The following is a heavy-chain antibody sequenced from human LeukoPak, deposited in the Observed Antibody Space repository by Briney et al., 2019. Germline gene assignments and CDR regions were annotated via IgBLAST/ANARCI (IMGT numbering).Heavy chain of an antibody. D-gene: IGHD3-22*01. J-gene: IGHJ4*02. Sequence: SETLSLTCAVSGGSISSGGYSWSWIRQPPGKGLEWIGYIYDSGSTYYNPSLKSRVTISVDGSKNQFSLKLSSVTAADTAVYYCARVRYYDSSGYYPSSYYFDYWGQGTLVTVSS. CDR2: IYDSGST. V-gene: IGHV4-30-2*01. CDR1: GGSISSGGYS. CDR3: ARVRYYDSSGYYPSSYYFDY.